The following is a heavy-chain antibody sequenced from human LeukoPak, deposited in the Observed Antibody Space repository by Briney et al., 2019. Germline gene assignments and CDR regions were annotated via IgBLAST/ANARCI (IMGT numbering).Heavy chain of an antibody. Sequence: PSETLSLTCTVSGGSINSSSYHWGWIPQPPGKGLEWIGSIYYSGSTYYNPSLKSRVTISVDTSKNQFSLKLSSVTATDTAVYYCARTGGRGCALTGYHDYWGEGALVTVSS. V-gene: IGHV4-39*01. CDR1: GGSINSSSYH. CDR2: IYYSGST. CDR3: ARTGGRGCALTGYHDY. D-gene: IGHD3-9*01. J-gene: IGHJ4*02.